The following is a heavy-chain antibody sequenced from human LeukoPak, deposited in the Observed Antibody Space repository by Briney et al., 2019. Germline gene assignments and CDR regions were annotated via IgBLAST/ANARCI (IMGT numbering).Heavy chain of an antibody. Sequence: PGGSLRLSCAASGFTFSSYSMNWVRQAPGKGLEWVSSISSSSSYIYYADSVKGRFIISRDNSKNTLYLQMNFLRADDTAVYYCAGFRYGGNDYWGQGTLVTVSS. CDR3: AGFRYGGNDY. D-gene: IGHD4/OR15-4a*01. CDR2: ISSSSSYI. V-gene: IGHV3-21*01. J-gene: IGHJ4*02. CDR1: GFTFSSYS.